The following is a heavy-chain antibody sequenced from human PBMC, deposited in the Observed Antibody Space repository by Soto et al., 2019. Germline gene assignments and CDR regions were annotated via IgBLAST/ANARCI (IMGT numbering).Heavy chain of an antibody. CDR2: IYPGDSDT. V-gene: IGHV5-51*01. J-gene: IGHJ6*02. Sequence: GESLKISCKGSGYSFTSYWIGWVRQMPGKGLEWMGIIYPGDSDTRYSPSFQGQVTTSADKSISTAYLQWSSLKASDTAMYYCARLNLHYYGSGRLSPYWYYGMDVWGQGTTVTVSS. CDR1: GYSFTSYW. CDR3: ARLNLHYYGSGRLSPYWYYGMDV. D-gene: IGHD3-10*01.